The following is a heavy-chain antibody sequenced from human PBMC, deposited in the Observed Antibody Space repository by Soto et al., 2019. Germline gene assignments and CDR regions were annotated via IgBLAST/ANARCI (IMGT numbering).Heavy chain of an antibody. CDR3: ARALYDNGDYLPPDV. CDR2: MNTDIGNT. Sequence: QVQLVQSGAEVKKPGASVKVSCKASGYTFTNYDINWVRQATGQGLEWLGWMNTDIGNTGYTQRFQGRAAMTRDTSISTAYLELSGLTSEDTAVYYCARALYDNGDYLPPDVWGKGTTVTVSS. V-gene: IGHV1-8*01. J-gene: IGHJ6*04. CDR1: GYTFTNYD. D-gene: IGHD4-17*01.